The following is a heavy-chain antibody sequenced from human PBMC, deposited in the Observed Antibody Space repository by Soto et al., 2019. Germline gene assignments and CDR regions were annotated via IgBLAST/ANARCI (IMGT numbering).Heavy chain of an antibody. Sequence: QITLKESGPTLVKPTQTITLTCTFSGFSLSTSGVGVGWIRQAPGKALEWLALIYWDDDKRYSPSLKSRLTVTKDTSKNQVVLTMTNMDPVDTATYYCAHRGRWPRGGAFDIWGQGTMVTVSS. CDR2: IYWDDDK. J-gene: IGHJ3*02. V-gene: IGHV2-5*02. CDR1: GFSLSTSGVG. D-gene: IGHD2-15*01. CDR3: AHRGRWPRGGAFDI.